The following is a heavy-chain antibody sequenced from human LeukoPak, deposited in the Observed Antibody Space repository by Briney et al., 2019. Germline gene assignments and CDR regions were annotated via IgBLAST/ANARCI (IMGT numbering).Heavy chain of an antibody. D-gene: IGHD4-17*01. CDR1: GFTVSSNY. CDR3: ARATVPVAFDI. J-gene: IGHJ3*02. V-gene: IGHV3-66*01. Sequence: GGSLRLSCAASGFTVSSNYMNWVRQAPGKGLEWVSVIYSGGSTYYADSVKGRFSISRDNSKNTLYLQMNNLRAEDTAVYYCARATVPVAFDIWGQGTIVTVSS. CDR2: IYSGGST.